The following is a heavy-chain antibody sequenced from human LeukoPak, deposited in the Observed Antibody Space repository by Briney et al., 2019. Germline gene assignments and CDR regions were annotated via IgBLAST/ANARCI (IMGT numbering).Heavy chain of an antibody. V-gene: IGHV4-59*01. CDR3: ARRPVEYTSSDHAFDI. CDR2: IYYSGST. J-gene: IGHJ3*02. CDR1: GDPISRFY. D-gene: IGHD6-6*01. Sequence: PSETLSLTCTVSGDPISRFYWSWIRQPPGKGLEWIGDIYYSGSTDYNPSLKSRVTISVDRSKNQFSLKLSSVTAVDTAVFYCARRPVEYTSSDHAFDIWGQGTMVTVSS.